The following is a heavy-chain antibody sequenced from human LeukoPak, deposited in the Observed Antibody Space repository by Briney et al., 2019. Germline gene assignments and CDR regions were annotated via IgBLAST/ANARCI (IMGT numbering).Heavy chain of an antibody. CDR1: GGSISSYY. CDR2: IYYSGST. CDR3: ARHAGSGTLREGDFHSFDY. D-gene: IGHD3-10*01. J-gene: IGHJ4*02. Sequence: SETLSLTCTVSGGSISSYYWSWIRQPPGKGLEWIGYIYYSGSTNYNPSLKSRVTISVDTSKNQFSLKLSSVTAADTAVYYCARHAGSGTLREGDFHSFDYWGQGTLVTVSS. V-gene: IGHV4-59*08.